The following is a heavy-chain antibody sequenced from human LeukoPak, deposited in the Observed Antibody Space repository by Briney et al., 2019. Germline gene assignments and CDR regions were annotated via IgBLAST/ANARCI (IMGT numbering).Heavy chain of an antibody. Sequence: GESLKISCKGSGYSFTTYWIGWVRQMPGKGLEWMGIIYPGDSDTTYSPSFQGQVTISADKSISTAYLQWSSLKASDTAMYYCARSTSPGIAALDYWGQGTLVTVSS. CDR1: GYSFTTYW. D-gene: IGHD6-13*01. CDR2: IYPGDSDT. V-gene: IGHV5-51*01. J-gene: IGHJ4*02. CDR3: ARSTSPGIAALDY.